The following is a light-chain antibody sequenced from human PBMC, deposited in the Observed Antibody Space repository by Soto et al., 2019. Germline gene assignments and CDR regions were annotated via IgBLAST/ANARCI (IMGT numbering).Light chain of an antibody. CDR1: QSISSRY. V-gene: IGKV3-20*01. CDR3: HHYDNSPPFP. Sequence: EIVLTQSPGTLSLSPGERATLSCRASQSISSRYLAWYQQTPGRAPRLLIYGASSRATGIPDRFSGGGSGTDFTLTISRLEPEDFAVYYCHHYDNSPPFPFGPGTKVDFK. CDR2: GAS. J-gene: IGKJ3*01.